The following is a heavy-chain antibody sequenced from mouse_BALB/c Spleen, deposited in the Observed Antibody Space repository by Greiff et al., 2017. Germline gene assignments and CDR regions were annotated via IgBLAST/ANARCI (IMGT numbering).Heavy chain of an antibody. CDR3: ARYRGWYFDV. V-gene: IGHV5-17*02. CDR1: GFTFSSFG. J-gene: IGHJ1*01. Sequence: EVKLVESGGGLVQPGGSRKLSCAASGFTFSSFGMHWVRQAPEKGLEWVAYISSGSSTIYYADTVKGRFTISRDNPKNTLFLQMTSLRSEDTAMYYCARYRGWYFDVWGAGTTVTVSS. D-gene: IGHD2-12*01. CDR2: ISSGSSTI.